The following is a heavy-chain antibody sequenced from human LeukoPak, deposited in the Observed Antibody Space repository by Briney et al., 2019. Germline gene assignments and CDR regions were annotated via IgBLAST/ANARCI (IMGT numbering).Heavy chain of an antibody. D-gene: IGHD4-17*01. J-gene: IGHJ4*02. V-gene: IGHV3-30*18. CDR2: ISYDGSNK. Sequence: GGSLRLSRAASGFTFSSYGMHWVRQAPGKGLEWVAVISYDGSNKYYADSVKGRFTISRDNSKNTLYLQMNSLRAEDTAVYYCAKAPPVTTYYFDYWGQGTLVTVSS. CDR1: GFTFSSYG. CDR3: AKAPPVTTYYFDY.